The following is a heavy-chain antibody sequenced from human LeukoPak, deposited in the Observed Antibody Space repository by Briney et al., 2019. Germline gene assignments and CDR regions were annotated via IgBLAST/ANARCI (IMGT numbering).Heavy chain of an antibody. CDR1: GFTFDDYA. CDR3: ARDFPDWSGYYIFDY. D-gene: IGHD3-3*01. CDR2: ISGDGGST. V-gene: IGHV3-43*02. J-gene: IGHJ4*02. Sequence: GGSLRLSCAASGFTFDDYAMHWVRQAPGKGLEWVSLISGDGGSTYYADSVKGRFTISRDNAKNSLYLQMNSLRAEDTAVYYCARDFPDWSGYYIFDYWGQGTLVTVSS.